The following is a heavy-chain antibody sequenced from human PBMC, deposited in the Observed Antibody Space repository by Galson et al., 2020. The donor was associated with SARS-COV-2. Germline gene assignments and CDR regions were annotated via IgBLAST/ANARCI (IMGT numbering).Heavy chain of an antibody. J-gene: IGHJ4*02. Sequence: ASETLSLTCAVSGGSISRSNWWSWVRQPPGKGLEWIGEIYHSGSTNYNPSLKSRVTISVDKSKNQFSLKLSSVTAADTAVYYCARVLRYFDLSSNYFDYWGQGTLVTVSS. CDR2: IYHSGST. D-gene: IGHD3-9*01. V-gene: IGHV4-4*02. CDR3: ARVLRYFDLSSNYFDY. CDR1: GGSISRSNW.